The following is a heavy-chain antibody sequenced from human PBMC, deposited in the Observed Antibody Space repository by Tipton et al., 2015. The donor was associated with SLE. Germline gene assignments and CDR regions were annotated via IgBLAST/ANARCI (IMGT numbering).Heavy chain of an antibody. J-gene: IGHJ4*02. V-gene: IGHV3-48*03. CDR1: GFNFTGFE. Sequence: GSLRLSCAASGFNFTGFEMNWVRQAPGKGLEWISYISGRGRTIYYADSVRGRFTISRDNANNSLYLQMSSLRAEDTAVYYCASAGRLSSFYDYWGQGTLVTVST. CDR3: ASAGRLSSFYDY. CDR2: ISGRGRTI. D-gene: IGHD1-1*01.